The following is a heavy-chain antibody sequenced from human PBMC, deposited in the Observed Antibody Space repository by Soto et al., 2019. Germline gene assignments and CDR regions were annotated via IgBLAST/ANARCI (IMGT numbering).Heavy chain of an antibody. J-gene: IGHJ5*02. CDR1: GFTFSSYG. Sequence: GGSLRLSCAASGFTFSSYGMHWVRQAPGKGLEWVAVISYDGSNKYYADSVKGRFTISRDNSKNTLYLQMNSLRAEDTAVYYCAKRGYGRYNWFDPWGQGTLVTASS. V-gene: IGHV3-30*18. D-gene: IGHD5-18*01. CDR3: AKRGYGRYNWFDP. CDR2: ISYDGSNK.